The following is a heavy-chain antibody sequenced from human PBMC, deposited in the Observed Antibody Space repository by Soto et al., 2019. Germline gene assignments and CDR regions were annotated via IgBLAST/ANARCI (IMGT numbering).Heavy chain of an antibody. CDR2: IRSKSYGGTT. D-gene: IGHD2-21*01. CDR1: GFTFGDYA. CDR3: TRALVIRHAGAAFYV. J-gene: IGHJ3*01. V-gene: IGHV3-49*03. Sequence: PGGSLRLSCTGSGFTFGDYAMSWFRQAPGKGLEWVGFIRSKSYGGTTEYAASVKGRFTISRDDSKSIAYLQMNSLKTEDTAVYYCTRALVIRHAGAAFYVWGQGTMVTVS.